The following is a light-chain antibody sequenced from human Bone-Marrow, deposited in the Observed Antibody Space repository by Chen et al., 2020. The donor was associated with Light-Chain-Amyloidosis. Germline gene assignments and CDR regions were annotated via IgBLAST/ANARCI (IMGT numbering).Light chain of an antibody. CDR2: DVT. Sequence: QSALTQPRSVSGSPGQSVTISCTGTSSDVGGYNYVSWYQQHPGKAPKLMIYDVTKRPSGVPDRFAGSRSGNPASLTISGLQAADEADYYCCSYAGSNSFVFGTGTKVTVL. V-gene: IGLV2-11*01. CDR3: CSYAGSNSFV. CDR1: SSDVGGYNY. J-gene: IGLJ1*01.